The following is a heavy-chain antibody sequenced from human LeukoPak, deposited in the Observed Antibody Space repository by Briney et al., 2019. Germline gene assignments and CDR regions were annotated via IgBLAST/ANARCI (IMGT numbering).Heavy chain of an antibody. Sequence: PGESLKISCNGSGNIFTTYWIIWVRQMPGKGLEWMGRIDPSDSYTDYSPSFQGHVSISADKTISTAYLQWSSLKASDTAMYYCAWKSYYDGSEIFDYWGPGTLVTVSS. CDR3: AWKSYYDGSEIFDY. CDR2: IDPSDSYT. CDR1: GNIFTTYW. V-gene: IGHV5-10-1*01. J-gene: IGHJ4*02. D-gene: IGHD3-22*01.